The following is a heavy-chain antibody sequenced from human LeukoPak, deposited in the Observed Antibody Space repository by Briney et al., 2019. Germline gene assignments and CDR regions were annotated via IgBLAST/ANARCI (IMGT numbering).Heavy chain of an antibody. CDR2: IYYSGST. CDR3: AGNTMIHLGWFDP. D-gene: IGHD3-22*01. V-gene: IGHV4-59*01. CDR1: GGSISSYY. Sequence: SETLSLTCTVSGGSISSYYWSWIRQPPGKGLEWIGYIYYSGSTNYNPSLKSRVTISVDTSKNQFSLKLSSVTAADTAVYYCAGNTMIHLGWFDPWGQGTLVTVSS. J-gene: IGHJ5*02.